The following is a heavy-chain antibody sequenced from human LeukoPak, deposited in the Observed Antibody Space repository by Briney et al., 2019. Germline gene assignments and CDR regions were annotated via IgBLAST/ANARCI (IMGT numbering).Heavy chain of an antibody. Sequence: TSETLSLTCAVYGGSFSGYYWSWIRQPPGKGLEWIGEINHSGSTNYNPSLKSRVTISVDTSKNQFSLKLSSVTAADTAVYYCASNRWYCSSTSCYAFDYWGQGTLVTVSS. J-gene: IGHJ4*02. CDR3: ASNRWYCSSTSCYAFDY. CDR1: GGSFSGYY. CDR2: INHSGST. D-gene: IGHD2-2*01. V-gene: IGHV4-34*01.